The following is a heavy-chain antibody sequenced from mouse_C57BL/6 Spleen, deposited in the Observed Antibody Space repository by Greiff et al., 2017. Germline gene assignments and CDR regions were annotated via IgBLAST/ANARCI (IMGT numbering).Heavy chain of an antibody. V-gene: IGHV1-69*01. D-gene: IGHD1-1*01. Sequence: QVQLQQPGAELVMPGASVKLSCKASGYTFTSYWMHWVKQRPGQGLEWIGEIDPSDSYTHYNQKFKGKSTLTVDKSSSTAYMQLSSLTSEDSAVYYCARCPTGDYAMDYWGQGTSVTVSS. CDR1: GYTFTSYW. CDR2: IDPSDSYT. J-gene: IGHJ4*01. CDR3: ARCPTGDYAMDY.